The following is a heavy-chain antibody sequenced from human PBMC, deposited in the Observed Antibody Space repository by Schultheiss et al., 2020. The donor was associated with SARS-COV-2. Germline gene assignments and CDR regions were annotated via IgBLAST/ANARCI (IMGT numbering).Heavy chain of an antibody. Sequence: SETLSLTCAVYGGSFSGYYWSWIRQPPGKGLEWIGEINHSGSTNYNPSLKSRVTISVDTSKNQFSLKLSSVTAADTAVYYCARGLLRFFARVPNGMDVRGQGTTVTVSS. V-gene: IGHV4-34*01. CDR1: GGSFSGYY. D-gene: IGHD3-3*01. J-gene: IGHJ6*02. CDR3: ARGLLRFFARVPNGMDV. CDR2: INHSGST.